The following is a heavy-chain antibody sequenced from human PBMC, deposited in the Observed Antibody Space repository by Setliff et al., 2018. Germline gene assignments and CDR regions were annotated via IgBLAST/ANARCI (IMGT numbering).Heavy chain of an antibody. CDR2: IKQNGIAK. Sequence: PSETLSLTCTVSGGSISSSSYYWGWIRQPPGKGLEWVANIKQNGIAKYYVDYVEGRFTISRDNAKNSRYLQMNSLRAEDTAVYYCATNYDRGTHYLDYWGQGTLVTVSS. D-gene: IGHD3-10*02. J-gene: IGHJ4*02. CDR1: GGSISSSSYY. CDR3: ATNYDRGTHYLDY. V-gene: IGHV3-7*03.